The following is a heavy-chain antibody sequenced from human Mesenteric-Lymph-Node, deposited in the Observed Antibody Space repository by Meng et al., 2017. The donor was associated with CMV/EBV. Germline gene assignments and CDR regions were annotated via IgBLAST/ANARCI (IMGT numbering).Heavy chain of an antibody. CDR1: GFTFSSYG. J-gene: IGHJ4*02. V-gene: IGHV3-30*02. CDR2: IQYDGSNK. Sequence: GESLKISCAASGFTFSSYGMHWVRQAPGKGLEWVASIQYDGSNKYYADSVKGRFTISRDNSKKTLYLQMNSLRAEDTAVYYCAKDLIGVPAAIGIDYWGQGTLVTVSS. D-gene: IGHD2-2*02. CDR3: AKDLIGVPAAIGIDY.